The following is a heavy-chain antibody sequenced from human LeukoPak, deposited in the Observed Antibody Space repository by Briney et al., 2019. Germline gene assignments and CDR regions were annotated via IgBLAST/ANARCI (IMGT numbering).Heavy chain of an antibody. J-gene: IGHJ6*03. CDR1: GYTFTGYY. Sequence: ASVKVSCKASGYTFTGYYMHWVRQAPGQGLEWMGWINPNSGGTNYAQKFQGRVTMTRDTSISTAYMELSRLRSDDTAVYYCARDQTLPLYYGSGSYYNVSYYYYMDVWGKGTTVTVSS. V-gene: IGHV1-2*02. CDR3: ARDQTLPLYYGSGSYYNVSYYYYMDV. D-gene: IGHD3-10*01. CDR2: INPNSGGT.